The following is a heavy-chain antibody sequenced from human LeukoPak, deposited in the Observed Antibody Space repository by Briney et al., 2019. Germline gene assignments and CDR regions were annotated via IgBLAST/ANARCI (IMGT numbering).Heavy chain of an antibody. J-gene: IGHJ6*03. CDR2: IWYAGNDK. V-gene: IGHV3-33*01. CDR3: ARYFDYYYMDV. D-gene: IGHD2/OR15-2a*01. CDR1: GFTFSDYG. Sequence: GGSLRLSCAASGFTFSDYGFHWVRQAPGKGLEWVALIWYAGNDKYYADSVRGRFTISKDNSKNTLYLQVNSLRAEDTAVYYCARYFDYYYMDVWGKGTTVTVSS.